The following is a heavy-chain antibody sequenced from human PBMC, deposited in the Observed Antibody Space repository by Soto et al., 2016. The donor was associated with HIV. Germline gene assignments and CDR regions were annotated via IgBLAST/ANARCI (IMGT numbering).Heavy chain of an antibody. V-gene: IGHV1-18*01. Sequence: QVQLVQSGAEVKKPGASVKVSCKASGYTFSSYGISWVRQAPGQGLEWMGWISAYNGNTNYAQKLQGRVIMTTDTSTSTAYMELRSLRSDDTAVYYCAREDRITMIVVVTQGLDYWARNAGHRLL. J-gene: IGHJ4*01. CDR2: ISAYNGNT. CDR1: GYTFSSYG. CDR3: AREDRITMIVVVTQGLDY. D-gene: IGHD3-22*01.